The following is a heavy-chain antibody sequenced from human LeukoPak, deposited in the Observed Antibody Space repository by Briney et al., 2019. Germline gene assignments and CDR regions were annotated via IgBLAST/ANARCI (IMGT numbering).Heavy chain of an antibody. V-gene: IGHV1-2*06. CDR3: ARAAGAVAGTEGNDAFDI. D-gene: IGHD6-19*01. Sequence: GASVKVSCKASGYTFTGYYMHWVRQAPGQGLELMGRINPNSGGTNYAQKLQGRVTMTRDTSISTAYMELSRLRSDDTAVYYCARAAGAVAGTEGNDAFDIWGQGTMVTVSS. CDR2: INPNSGGT. J-gene: IGHJ3*02. CDR1: GYTFTGYY.